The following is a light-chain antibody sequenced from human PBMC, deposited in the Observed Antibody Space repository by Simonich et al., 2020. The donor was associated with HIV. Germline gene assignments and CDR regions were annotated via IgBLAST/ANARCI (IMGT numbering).Light chain of an antibody. CDR2: WAS. V-gene: IGKV4-1*01. Sequence: DIVMTQSPDSLGVSLGERATINCKSSQSVLYSSNNKNYLAWYQQKPGQPPKLLIYWASTRESGVPDRFSGSGSGTDFTLTISSLQAEDVAVYYCQQYHSIPPTFGQGTKVEI. CDR3: QQYHSIPPT. J-gene: IGKJ1*01. CDR1: QSVLYSSNNKNY.